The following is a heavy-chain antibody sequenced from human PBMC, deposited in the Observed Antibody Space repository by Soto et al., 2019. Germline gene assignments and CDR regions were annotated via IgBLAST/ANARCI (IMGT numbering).Heavy chain of an antibody. CDR1: GFTFSSYA. CDR2: VSGSGGNT. D-gene: IGHD3-3*01. CDR3: AKVQRPFLDPSDY. J-gene: IGHJ4*02. Sequence: EGSLRLSCAASGFTFSSYAMNWVRQAPGKGLEWVSGVSGSGGNTYYADSVRGRFTISRDNSKNTLFLQMNSLRAEDTAVYYCAKVQRPFLDPSDYWGLGTLDIVSS. V-gene: IGHV3-23*01.